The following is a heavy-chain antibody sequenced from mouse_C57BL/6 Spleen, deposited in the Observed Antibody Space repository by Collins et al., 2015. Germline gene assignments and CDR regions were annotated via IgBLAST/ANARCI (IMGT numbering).Heavy chain of an antibody. CDR1: GYTFTSYD. CDR2: IYPRDGST. V-gene: IGHV1-85*01. J-gene: IGHJ2*01. CDR3: ARSQVPGSSYFDY. Sequence: QVQLQQSGLELVKPGASVKLSCKASGYTFTSYDINWVKQRPGQGLEWIGWIYPRDGSTKYNEKFKGKATLTVDTSSSTAYMELHSLTSEDSAVYFCARSQVPGSSYFDYWGQGTTLTVSS. D-gene: IGHD1-1*01.